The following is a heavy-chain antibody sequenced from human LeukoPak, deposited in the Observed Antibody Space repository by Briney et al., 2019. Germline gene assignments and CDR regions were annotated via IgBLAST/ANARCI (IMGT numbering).Heavy chain of an antibody. J-gene: IGHJ3*02. V-gene: IGHV3-21*01. CDR3: ARDPPPTSDAFDI. CDR2: ISSSSSYI. Sequence: PGGSLRLSCAASGFTFSNYAMNWVRQAPGKGLEWVSSISSSSSYIYYADSVKGRFTTSRDNAKNSLYLQMNSLRAEDTAVYYCARDPPPTSDAFDIWGQGTMVTVSS. CDR1: GFTFSNYA.